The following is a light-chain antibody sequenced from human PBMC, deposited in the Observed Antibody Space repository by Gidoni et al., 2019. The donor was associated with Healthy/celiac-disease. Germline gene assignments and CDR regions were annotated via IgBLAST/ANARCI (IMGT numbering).Light chain of an antibody. V-gene: IGKV3-11*01. CDR1: KIVSSY. CDR2: DAS. Sequence: EVVLPQSPATLSLSPGGSATLSCRASKIVSSYLAWYQQKPGQARRLLIYDASNRATGIPARFSGSGSGTDFTLTISRREPEDFAVYDCQMRSNFTFGGGTKVEIK. J-gene: IGKJ4*01. CDR3: QMRSNFT.